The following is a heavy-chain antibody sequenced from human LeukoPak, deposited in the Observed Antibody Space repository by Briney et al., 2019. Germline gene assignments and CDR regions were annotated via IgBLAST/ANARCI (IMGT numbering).Heavy chain of an antibody. CDR2: ISAHNGHT. CDR1: GYTFTTYG. D-gene: IGHD3-10*01. CDR3: AKDLLWFGEFGGFDY. Sequence: GASVKVSCKAPGYTFTTYGISWVRQAPGQGLEWMGWISAHNGHTYYAQNLQGRLTMTTDASTRTAYMELTSLRFDDTAVYYCAKDLLWFGEFGGFDYWGQGTLVTVSS. V-gene: IGHV1-18*01. J-gene: IGHJ4*02.